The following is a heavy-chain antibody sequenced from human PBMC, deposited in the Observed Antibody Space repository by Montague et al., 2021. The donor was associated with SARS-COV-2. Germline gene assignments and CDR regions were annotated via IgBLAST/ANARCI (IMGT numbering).Heavy chain of an antibody. D-gene: IGHD3-3*01. V-gene: IGHV4-39*01. CDR2: KYYSGST. J-gene: IGHJ4*02. Sequence: SETLSLTCTVSGASISSRSYYWGWIRQPPGKGLEWIGFKYYSGSTYYNPTLKSRVTISVDTSKNQLSLKLGSVTAADTAVYYCATLPSSFTIFGVVQGYYFDDWGQGTLVTVSS. CDR3: ATLPSSFTIFGVVQGYYFDD. CDR1: GASISSRSYY.